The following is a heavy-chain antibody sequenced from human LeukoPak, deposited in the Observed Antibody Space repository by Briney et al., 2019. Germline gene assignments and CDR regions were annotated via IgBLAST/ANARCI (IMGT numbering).Heavy chain of an antibody. CDR1: GGSISSSSYY. D-gene: IGHD2-8*01. V-gene: IGHV4-39*07. CDR2: IYYSGST. Sequence: PETLSLTCTVSGGSISSSSYYWGWIRQPPGKGLEWIGSIYYSGSTYYNPSLKSRVTISVDTSKNQFSLKLSSVTAADTAVYYCARDRPSLYVKWFDPWGQGTLVTVSS. CDR3: ARDRPSLYVKWFDP. J-gene: IGHJ5*02.